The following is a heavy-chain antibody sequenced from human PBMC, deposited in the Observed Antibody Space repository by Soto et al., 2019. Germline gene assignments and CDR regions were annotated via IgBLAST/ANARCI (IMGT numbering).Heavy chain of an antibody. CDR3: VRDAADSGYAFDI. J-gene: IGHJ3*02. V-gene: IGHV3-33*01. Sequence: MDWVRQAPGKGLEWVAFIWNDGSNEYYADSVKGRAIISRDNSENTVYLQMNSLRGEDTAVYFCVRDAADSGYAFDIWGQGTMVTVSS. CDR2: IWNDGSNE. D-gene: IGHD3-10*01.